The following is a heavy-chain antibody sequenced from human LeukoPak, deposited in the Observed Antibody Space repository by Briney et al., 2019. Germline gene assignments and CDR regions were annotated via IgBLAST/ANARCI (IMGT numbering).Heavy chain of an antibody. CDR3: ARGGLYCSGGSCYLNWFDP. CDR1: GYSFTSYW. V-gene: IGHV5-51*01. D-gene: IGHD2-15*01. Sequence: GESLKISCKGSGYSFTSYWIGWVRQMPGKGLEWMGIIYPGDSDTRYSPSFQGQVTISADKSISTAYLQWSSLKASDTAMYYCARGGLYCSGGSCYLNWFDPWGQGTLVTVSS. CDR2: IYPGDSDT. J-gene: IGHJ5*02.